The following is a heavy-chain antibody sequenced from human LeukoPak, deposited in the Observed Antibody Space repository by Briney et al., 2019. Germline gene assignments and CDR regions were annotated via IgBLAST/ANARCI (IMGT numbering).Heavy chain of an antibody. Sequence: SETLSLTCSVSGGDPLSYFYWSWIRQPAGKGLEWLGRMYDNGITSYNASLQGRLSISRDEAKRQISLSLTSVTAADTALYYCVRETRWGYANAWHFDVWGQGTLVTVAS. CDR1: GGDPLSYFY. CDR3: VRETRWGYANAWHFDV. D-gene: IGHD2-2*01. V-gene: IGHV4-4*07. J-gene: IGHJ4*02. CDR2: MYDNGIT.